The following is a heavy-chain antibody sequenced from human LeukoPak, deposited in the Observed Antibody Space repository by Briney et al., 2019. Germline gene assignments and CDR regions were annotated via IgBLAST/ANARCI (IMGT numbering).Heavy chain of an antibody. CDR1: GDSINSYTYSSINSTTYY. CDR3: ARQIARGYGINFYYMDV. Sequence: SETLSLTCTLSGDSINSYTYSSINSTTYYWGWIRQAPGKGLEWTGNIYYGGNTYYNPSLKNRLTISVDTSKNQFSLRLSSVTATDTAVYYCARQIARGYGINFYYMDVWGKGTTVTVSS. J-gene: IGHJ6*03. D-gene: IGHD3-10*01. V-gene: IGHV4-39*01. CDR2: IYYGGNT.